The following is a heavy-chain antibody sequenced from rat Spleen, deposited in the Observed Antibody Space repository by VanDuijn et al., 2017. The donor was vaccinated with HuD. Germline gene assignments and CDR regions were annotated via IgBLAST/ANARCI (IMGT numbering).Heavy chain of an antibody. CDR1: GFTFSDYN. D-gene: IGHD1-8*01. V-gene: IGHV5-7*01. CDR2: ITYDGSST. Sequence: EVQLVESGGGLVQPGRSLKLSCAASGFTFSDYNMAWVRQAPRKGLEWVAIITYDGSSTYYRDSVKGRFTASRDNAKRTLYLRLGSLRSEDTATYYCASPVGGYFDFWGPGTMVTVSS. CDR3: ASPVGGYFDF. J-gene: IGHJ1*01.